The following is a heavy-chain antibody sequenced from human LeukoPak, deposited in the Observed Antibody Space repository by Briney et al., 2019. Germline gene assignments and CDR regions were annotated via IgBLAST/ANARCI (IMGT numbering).Heavy chain of an antibody. CDR2: IIPIFGTA. Sequence: GASVKVSCTASGGTFSRYAISRVRQAPGQGLEWMGGIIPIFGTANYAQKFQGRVTITADESTSTAYMELSSLRSEDTAVYYCARVAPCSSTSCDDYWGQGTLVTVSS. CDR3: ARVAPCSSTSCDDY. V-gene: IGHV1-69*13. D-gene: IGHD2-2*01. J-gene: IGHJ4*02. CDR1: GGTFSRYA.